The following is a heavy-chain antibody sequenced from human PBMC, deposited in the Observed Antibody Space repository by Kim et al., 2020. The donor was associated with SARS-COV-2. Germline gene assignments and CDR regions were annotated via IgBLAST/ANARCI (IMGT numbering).Heavy chain of an antibody. D-gene: IGHD5-12*01. Sequence: GESLKISCKGSGYSFTSYWIGWVRQMPGKGLEWMGIIYPGDSDTRYSPSFQGQVTISADKSISTAYLQWSSLKASDTAMYYCARPRRRDGYNYAFDIWGQGTMVTVSS. J-gene: IGHJ3*02. CDR3: ARPRRRDGYNYAFDI. V-gene: IGHV5-51*01. CDR1: GYSFTSYW. CDR2: IYPGDSDT.